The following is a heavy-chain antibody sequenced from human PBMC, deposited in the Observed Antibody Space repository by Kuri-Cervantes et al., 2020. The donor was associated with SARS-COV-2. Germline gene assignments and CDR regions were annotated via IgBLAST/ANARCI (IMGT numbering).Heavy chain of an antibody. J-gene: IGHJ4*02. D-gene: IGHD2/OR15-2a*01. CDR1: GYNFRTYW. V-gene: IGHV5-51*01. Sequence: GESLKISCKTSGYNFRTYWIGWVRQKPGKGLEWMGIMHPGDSDIRYSPSFQGQVTISAGKSISTAYLQWSSLKASDTAMYYCARRSNIDGYYFDYWGQGTLVTVSS. CDR3: ARRSNIDGYYFDY. CDR2: MHPGDSDI.